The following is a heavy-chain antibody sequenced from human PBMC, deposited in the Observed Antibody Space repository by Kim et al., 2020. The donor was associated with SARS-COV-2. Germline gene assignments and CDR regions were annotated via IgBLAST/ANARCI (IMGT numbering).Heavy chain of an antibody. J-gene: IGHJ5*02. V-gene: IGHV4-39*07. D-gene: IGHD6-19*01. CDR2: T. Sequence: TYYNPSLKSRVTISVDTSKNQFSLKLSSVTAADTAVYYCARDLGWGWFDPWGQGTLVTVSS. CDR3: ARDLGWGWFDP.